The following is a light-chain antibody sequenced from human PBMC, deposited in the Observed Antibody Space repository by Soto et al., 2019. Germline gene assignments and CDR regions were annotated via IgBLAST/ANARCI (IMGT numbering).Light chain of an antibody. CDR1: QSISSW. Sequence: DIQMTQSPSTLSASVGDRVTITCRASQSISSWLAWYQQKPGKAPKLLIYKASSLESGVTSRFSGSGSGTEFTLTISSLQPDDFATYYCQQYHSYPYTFGQGTKLEIK. CDR3: QQYHSYPYT. CDR2: KAS. J-gene: IGKJ2*01. V-gene: IGKV1-5*03.